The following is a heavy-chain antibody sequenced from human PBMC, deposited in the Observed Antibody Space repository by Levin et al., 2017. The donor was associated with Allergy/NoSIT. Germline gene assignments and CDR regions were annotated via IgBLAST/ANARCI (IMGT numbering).Heavy chain of an antibody. CDR1: GYSFTSYW. CDR2: IYPGDSDT. D-gene: IGHD1-1*01. J-gene: IGHJ6*03. Sequence: GESLKISCQGSGYSFTSYWIGWVRQMPGKGLEWMGIIYPGDSDTRYSPSFQGQVTISADKSLSTAYLQWSRLKASDTAIYYCARRGTRDYYSYVDVWGKGNTVTASS. CDR3: ARRGTRDYYSYVDV. V-gene: IGHV5-51*01.